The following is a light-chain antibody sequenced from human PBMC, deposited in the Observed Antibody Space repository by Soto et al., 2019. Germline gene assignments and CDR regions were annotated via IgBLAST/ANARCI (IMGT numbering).Light chain of an antibody. CDR2: NND. CDR1: TSNIGVNT. Sequence: QPVLTQPPSASETPGQRVAISCSGSTSNIGVNTVHWYQQLPGTAPKLLIYNNDRRPSGVPDRFSGSKSGTSASLAISGLQSEDEADYFCSTWDDSLNGWVFGGGTKLTVL. V-gene: IGLV1-44*01. J-gene: IGLJ3*02. CDR3: STWDDSLNGWV.